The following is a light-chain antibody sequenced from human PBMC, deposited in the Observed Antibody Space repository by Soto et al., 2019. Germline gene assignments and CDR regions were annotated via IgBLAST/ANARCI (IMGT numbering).Light chain of an antibody. CDR3: CSYAGSSTYYV. CDR2: EVS. J-gene: IGLJ1*01. CDR1: SSDVGSYNR. V-gene: IGLV2-23*02. Sequence: QSALTQPASVSGSPGQSITISCTGTSSDVGSYNRVSWYQQHPGKAPKLMIYEVSKRPSGVSNRFSGAKSGNTASLTISGRQAEDEADYYCCSYAGSSTYYVFGTGTKVTVL.